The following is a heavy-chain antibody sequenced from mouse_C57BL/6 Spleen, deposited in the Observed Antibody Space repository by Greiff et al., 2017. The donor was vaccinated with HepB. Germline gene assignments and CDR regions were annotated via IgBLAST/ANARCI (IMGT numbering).Heavy chain of an antibody. CDR1: GFNIKNTY. V-gene: IGHV14-3*01. CDR2: IDPANGNT. J-gene: IGHJ2*01. D-gene: IGHD1-1*01. CDR3: ARSGKCRRSNFDY. Sequence: VHVKQSVAELVRPGASVKLSCTASGFNIKNTYMHWVKQRPEQGLEWIGRIDPANGNTKYAPKFQGKATITADTSSNTAYLQLSSLTSEDTAIYYCARSGKCRRSNFDYWGQGTTLTVSS.